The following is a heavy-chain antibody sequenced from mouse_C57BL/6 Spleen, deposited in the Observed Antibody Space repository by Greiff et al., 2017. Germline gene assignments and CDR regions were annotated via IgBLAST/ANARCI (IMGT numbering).Heavy chain of an antibody. CDR1: GYSFTGYY. D-gene: IGHD3-2*02. CDR3: ARGRAAQATWFAY. CDR2: INPSTGGT. Sequence: VQLQQSGPELVKPGASVKISCKASGYSFTGYYMNWVKQSPEKSLEWIGEINPSTGGTTYNQKFKAKATLTVDKSSSTAYMQRKSLTSEDSAVYYCARGRAAQATWFAYWGQGTLVTVSA. J-gene: IGHJ3*01. V-gene: IGHV1-42*01.